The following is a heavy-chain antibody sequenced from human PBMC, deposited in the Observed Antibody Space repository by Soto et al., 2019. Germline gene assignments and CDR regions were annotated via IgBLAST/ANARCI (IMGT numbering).Heavy chain of an antibody. CDR3: ARDAFSGSYMALYYFDY. CDR2: IYYSGST. CDR1: GGSVSSGSYY. V-gene: IGHV4-61*01. J-gene: IGHJ4*02. Sequence: PSETLSLTCTVSGGSVSSGSYYWSWIRQPPGKGLEWIGYIYYSGSTNYNPSLKSRVTISVDTSKNQFSLKLGSVTAADTAVYYCARDAFSGSYMALYYFDYWGQGTLVTVSS. D-gene: IGHD1-26*01.